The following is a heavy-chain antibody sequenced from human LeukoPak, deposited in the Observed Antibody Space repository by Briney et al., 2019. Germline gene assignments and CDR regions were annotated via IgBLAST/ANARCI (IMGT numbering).Heavy chain of an antibody. V-gene: IGHV3-48*04. CDR1: GFTFSSYV. CDR2: IGPGGSPI. Sequence: GGSLRLSCAASGFTFSSYVMHWVRQAPGKGLEWVAYIGPGGSPIYHADSVKGRFTISRDNVKNSVYLEINSPRVDDTAVYHCARGHYGMDVWGQGTTVTVSS. CDR3: ARGHYGMDV. J-gene: IGHJ6*02.